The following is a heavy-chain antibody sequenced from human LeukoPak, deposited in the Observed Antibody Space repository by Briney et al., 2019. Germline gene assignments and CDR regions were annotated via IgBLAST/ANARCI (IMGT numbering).Heavy chain of an antibody. CDR2: IRYDGSNK. CDR1: GFNFNNYG. Sequence: PGGSLRLSCAASGFNFNNYGMYWVRQAPGKGLEWVAFIRYDGSNKDYADSVKGRFTISRDNSKNTLYLQMNSLRAEDTAVYYCAKGGAVAVFDSWGQGTLVTVSS. J-gene: IGHJ4*02. D-gene: IGHD6-19*01. V-gene: IGHV3-30*02. CDR3: AKGGAVAVFDS.